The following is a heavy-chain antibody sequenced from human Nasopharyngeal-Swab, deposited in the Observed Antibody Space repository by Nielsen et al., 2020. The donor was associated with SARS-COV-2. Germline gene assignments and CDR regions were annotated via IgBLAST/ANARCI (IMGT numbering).Heavy chain of an antibody. CDR3: ARGLVDVNMMLVVIGFSYWLDS. CDR1: GGSFTSYY. J-gene: IGHJ5*01. CDR2: INHSGST. V-gene: IGHV4-34*01. D-gene: IGHD3-22*01. Sequence: GSLRLSCIVYGGSFTSYYWGWIRQPPGKGLEWIAEINHSGSTHYNPSLKSRVTISADTSKNQFSLNLSSVTAADTAVYYCARGLVDVNMMLVVIGFSYWLDSWGQGTLVTVSS.